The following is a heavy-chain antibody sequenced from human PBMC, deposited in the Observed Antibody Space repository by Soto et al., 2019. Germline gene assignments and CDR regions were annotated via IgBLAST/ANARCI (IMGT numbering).Heavy chain of an antibody. CDR2: IYTSGST. CDR1: GGSISSYY. V-gene: IGHV4-4*07. Sequence: SETLSLTCTVSGGSISSYYWSWIRQPAGKGLEWIGRIYTSGSTNYNPSLKSRVTISVDTSKNQFSLKLSSVTAADTAVYYCARFGPRGYYDFWSGPLGMDVWGQGTTVTVSS. D-gene: IGHD3-3*01. CDR3: ARFGPRGYYDFWSGPLGMDV. J-gene: IGHJ6*02.